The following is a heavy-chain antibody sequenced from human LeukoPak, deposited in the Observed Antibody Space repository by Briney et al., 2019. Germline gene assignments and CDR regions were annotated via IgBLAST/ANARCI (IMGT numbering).Heavy chain of an antibody. CDR2: IYYSGST. V-gene: IGHV4-39*01. J-gene: IGHJ4*02. Sequence: SETLSLTCTVPGGSISSSSYYWGWIRQPPGKGLEWIGSIYYSGSTYYNPSLKSRVTISVDTSKNQFSLKLSSVTAADTAVYYCARAVAGADYFDYWGQGTLVTVSS. CDR1: GGSISSSSYY. CDR3: ARAVAGADYFDY. D-gene: IGHD6-19*01.